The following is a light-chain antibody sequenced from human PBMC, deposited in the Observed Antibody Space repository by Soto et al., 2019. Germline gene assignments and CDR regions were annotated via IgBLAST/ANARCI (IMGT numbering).Light chain of an antibody. J-gene: IGKJ4*01. CDR1: QSVSSSY. CDR2: GAS. V-gene: IGKV3-20*01. Sequence: EIVVTQSPDTLFVSLGEGATPSCRASQSVSSSYLAWYQQKPGQAPRLLIHGASRRATGIPDRFSGGGSGTDFTLTISRLEPEDFAVYYCQQFSSYPLTFGGGTKVDIK. CDR3: QQFSSYPLT.